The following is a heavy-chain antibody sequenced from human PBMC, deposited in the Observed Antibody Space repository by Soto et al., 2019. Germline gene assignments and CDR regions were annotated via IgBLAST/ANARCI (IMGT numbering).Heavy chain of an antibody. CDR2: IIPIFGTA. CDR1: VGTFSSYA. D-gene: IGHD5-18*01. CDR3: AREAVDTAMDPYYYYYGMDV. Sequence: ASVKVSCKASVGTFSSYAISWVRQAPGQGLEWMGGIIPIFGTANYAQKFQGRVTITADESTSTAYMELSSLRSEDTAVYYCAREAVDTAMDPYYYYYGMDVWGQGTTVTVSS. V-gene: IGHV1-69*13. J-gene: IGHJ6*02.